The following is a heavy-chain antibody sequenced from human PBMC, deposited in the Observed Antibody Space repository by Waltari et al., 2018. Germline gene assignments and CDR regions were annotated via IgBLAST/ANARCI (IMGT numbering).Heavy chain of an antibody. V-gene: IGHV4-39*07. CDR1: GASISSSTYY. CDR2: SYYSGSA. D-gene: IGHD6-19*01. CDR3: ARAILPGIGVAGTGPGY. Sequence: QLQLQESGPGLVKPSETLSLTCTVSGASISSSTYYWGWIRQPPGKGLEWIGSSYYSGSAHYNPSLKSRVTISLDTSKNQFSLKLSSVTAADTAVYYCARAILPGIGVAGTGPGYWGQGTLVTVSS. J-gene: IGHJ4*02.